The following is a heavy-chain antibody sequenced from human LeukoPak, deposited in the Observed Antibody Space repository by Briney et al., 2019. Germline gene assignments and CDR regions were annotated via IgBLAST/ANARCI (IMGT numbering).Heavy chain of an antibody. CDR1: GFSFTTSGVG. J-gene: IGHJ4*02. V-gene: IGHV2-5*01. Sequence: SGPTLVNPTQTLTLTCTFSGFSFTTSGVGVGLIRQPPGKALEWLALIYWNDDKRYSPSLKSRLAITKDTSKNQVVLTMTDMDPVDTATYYCAHRTLDYRENYYFDYWGQGTLVTVSS. CDR3: AHRTLDYRENYYFDY. D-gene: IGHD4-11*01. CDR2: IYWNDDK.